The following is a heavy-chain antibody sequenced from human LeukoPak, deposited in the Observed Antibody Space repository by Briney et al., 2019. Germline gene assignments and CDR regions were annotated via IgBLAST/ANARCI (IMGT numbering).Heavy chain of an antibody. Sequence: GGALRLSCAASGFTFSTYSMSWVRQAPGKGLEWVSVISGGGGERFYADSVKGRFTISRDNSKNALYLQMNSLRVEDTAVYYCAKGRTLVGGSTRSYDYWGQGTLVTVSS. CDR3: AKGRTLVGGSTRSYDY. V-gene: IGHV3-23*01. CDR2: ISGGGGER. CDR1: GFTFSTYS. D-gene: IGHD1-26*01. J-gene: IGHJ4*02.